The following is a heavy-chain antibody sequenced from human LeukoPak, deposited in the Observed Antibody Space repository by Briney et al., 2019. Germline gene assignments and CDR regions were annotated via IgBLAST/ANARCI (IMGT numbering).Heavy chain of an antibody. CDR2: INHSGST. CDR3: ARKIAVGKSGALDY. Sequence: SETLSFTCAVYGGSFSGYYWSWIRQPPGKGLEWIGEINHSGSTNHNPSLKSRVTISVDTSKNQFSLKLSSVTAADTAVYYCARKIAVGKSGALDYWGQGTLVTVSS. V-gene: IGHV4-34*01. D-gene: IGHD6-19*01. CDR1: GGSFSGYY. J-gene: IGHJ4*02.